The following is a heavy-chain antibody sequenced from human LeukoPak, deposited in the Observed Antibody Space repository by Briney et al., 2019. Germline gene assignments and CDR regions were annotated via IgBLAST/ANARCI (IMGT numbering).Heavy chain of an antibody. V-gene: IGHV1-18*01. J-gene: IGHJ4*02. CDR2: ISPKNGNT. CDR3: ARGPTNFDY. CDR1: GYTFTSYG. D-gene: IGHD2-2*01. Sequence: ASVKVSCKASGYTFTSYGITWVRQAPGQGLEWMGWISPKNGNTNQAQILQGRVTTTTDTSTDTAYMELRSLRSYDTAMYYCARGPTNFDYWGQGTLVTVSS.